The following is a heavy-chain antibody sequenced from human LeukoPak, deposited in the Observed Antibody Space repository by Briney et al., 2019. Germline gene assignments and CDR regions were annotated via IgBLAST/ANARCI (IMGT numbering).Heavy chain of an antibody. Sequence: GGSLRLSCAASGFTFSSYAMHWVRQAPGKGLEYVSAISSNGGSTYYANSVKGRFTISRDNSKNTLYLQMGSLRAEDMAVYYCARDCWEWLSYRCFDYWGQGTLVTVSS. D-gene: IGHD3-3*01. V-gene: IGHV3-64*01. CDR3: ARDCWEWLSYRCFDY. J-gene: IGHJ4*02. CDR2: ISSNGGST. CDR1: GFTFSSYA.